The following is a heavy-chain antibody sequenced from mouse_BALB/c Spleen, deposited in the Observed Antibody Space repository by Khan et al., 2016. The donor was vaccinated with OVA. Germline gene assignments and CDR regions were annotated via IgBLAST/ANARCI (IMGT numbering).Heavy chain of an antibody. CDR1: GFTFTNYG. V-gene: IGHV9-3-1*01. Sequence: QIQLVQSGPELKKPGETVQISCKASGFTFTNYGMNWVKQAPGKGLKWMGWINTYTGEPTFADDFKGRFAFSLETSASTAYLQINSLKNEDTATYFCARVMYTGTIDCWGQGTTVTVSS. CDR2: INTYTGEP. CDR3: ARVMYTGTIDC. J-gene: IGHJ4*01. D-gene: IGHD2-3*01.